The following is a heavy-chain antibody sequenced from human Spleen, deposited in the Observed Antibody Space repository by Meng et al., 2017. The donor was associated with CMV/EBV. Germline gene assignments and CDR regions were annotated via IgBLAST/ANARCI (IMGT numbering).Heavy chain of an antibody. J-gene: IGHJ4*02. CDR3: ARSGYQPDY. D-gene: IGHD5-12*01. Sequence: GESLKISCAASGFTFSSYSMNWVRQDPGKGLEWVSSFTSSSSHIFYADSVKGRFTISRDNARDSLYLQMNSLRAEDTAVYYCARSGYQPDYWGQGTLVTVSS. CDR2: FTSSSSHI. V-gene: IGHV3-21*01. CDR1: GFTFSSYS.